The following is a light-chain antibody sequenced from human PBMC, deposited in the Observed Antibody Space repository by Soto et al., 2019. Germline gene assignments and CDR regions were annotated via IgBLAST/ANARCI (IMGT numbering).Light chain of an antibody. CDR2: ATS. CDR1: QGISNY. CDR3: HQTFSTPYT. Sequence: DIQMTQSPSSLSASVGDRVTITCRASQGISNYLNWYQQRPGTAPKLLIYATSNLQSGLPSRFSGSGSGTDFTLSISSLQPEDFVTYYCHQTFSTPYTFGQGTKLQI. J-gene: IGKJ2*01. V-gene: IGKV1-39*01.